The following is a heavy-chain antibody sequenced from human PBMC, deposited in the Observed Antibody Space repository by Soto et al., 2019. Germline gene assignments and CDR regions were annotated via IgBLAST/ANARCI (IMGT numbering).Heavy chain of an antibody. V-gene: IGHV4-30-2*01. D-gene: IGHD6-13*01. J-gene: IGHJ4*02. Sequence: SETLCLTCAVSGGSISSGGDSWSWLRQPPGKGLEWIGYIYHSGSTYYNPSLKSRVTISVDRSKNQFSLKLSSVTAADTAVYYCARQGSWRYFDYWGQGTLVTVSS. CDR3: ARQGSWRYFDY. CDR2: IYHSGST. CDR1: GGSISSGGDS.